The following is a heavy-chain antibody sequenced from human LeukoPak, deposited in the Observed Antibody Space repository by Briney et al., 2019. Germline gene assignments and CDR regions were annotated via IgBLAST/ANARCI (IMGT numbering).Heavy chain of an antibody. CDR2: INHSGST. V-gene: IGHV4-34*01. J-gene: IGHJ4*02. Sequence: PSETLSLTCAVYGGSFSGYYWSWIRQPPGKGLEWIGEINHSGSTNYNPSLMSRVTISVDTSRNQFSLKLSSVTAADTAVYYCARGRQWLERDYWGQGTLVTVSS. CDR1: GGSFSGYY. D-gene: IGHD6-19*01. CDR3: ARGRQWLERDY.